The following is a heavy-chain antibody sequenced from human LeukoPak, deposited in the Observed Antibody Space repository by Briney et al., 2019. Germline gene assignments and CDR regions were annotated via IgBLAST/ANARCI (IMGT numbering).Heavy chain of an antibody. CDR1: GYTFTGYY. Sequence: DSVKVSCKASGYTFTGYYMHWVRQAPGQGLEWMGWIKTNSGGTNYAQKFQGRVTMTRDTSISTAYMELSRLRSDDTAVYYCARELGITYDSSGYYYYWGQGTLVTVSS. V-gene: IGHV1-2*02. D-gene: IGHD3-22*01. CDR2: IKTNSGGT. CDR3: ARELGITYDSSGYYYY. J-gene: IGHJ4*02.